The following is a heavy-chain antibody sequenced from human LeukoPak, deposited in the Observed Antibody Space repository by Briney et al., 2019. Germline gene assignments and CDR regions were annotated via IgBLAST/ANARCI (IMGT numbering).Heavy chain of an antibody. Sequence: GGSLRLSCAAPGFTFSGHWMYWLRQAPGKGLAWVSRINGDGSATNYAGSMKGRFIISRDNARNIVYLQMNSLREDDTAVYYCAKDLNWGQVDYWGQGTLVTVSS. CDR2: INGDGSAT. V-gene: IGHV3-74*01. CDR1: GFTFSGHW. CDR3: AKDLNWGQVDY. D-gene: IGHD7-27*01. J-gene: IGHJ4*02.